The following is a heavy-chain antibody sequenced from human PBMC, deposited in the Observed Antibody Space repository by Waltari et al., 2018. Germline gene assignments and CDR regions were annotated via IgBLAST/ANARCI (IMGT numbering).Heavy chain of an antibody. V-gene: IGHV3-7*04. Sequence: EVQLVESGGGLVQPGGSLRLSCAASGFTFSSYWMSWVRQAPGKGLGWVANIKQEGSEKYYVDSGKGGFTISRDNAKNSLYLQMNSLGAEDTAVYYCAREGASSSLGFDYYYYGMDVWGQGTTVTVSS. J-gene: IGHJ6*02. CDR2: IKQEGSEK. D-gene: IGHD6-13*01. CDR1: GFTFSSYW. CDR3: AREGASSSLGFDYYYYGMDV.